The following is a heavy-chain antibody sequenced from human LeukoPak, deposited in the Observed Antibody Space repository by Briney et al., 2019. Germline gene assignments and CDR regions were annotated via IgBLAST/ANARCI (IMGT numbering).Heavy chain of an antibody. J-gene: IGHJ5*02. CDR2: INPNSGGT. D-gene: IGHD5-18*01. Sequence: ASVKVSCKASGYTFTGYYMHWVRQAPGQGLEWMGWINPNSGGTNYAQKFEGRVTMTRDTSISTAYMELSRLRSDDTAVYYCARDFRAAMVSDWFDPWGQGTLVTVSS. V-gene: IGHV1-2*02. CDR1: GYTFTGYY. CDR3: ARDFRAAMVSDWFDP.